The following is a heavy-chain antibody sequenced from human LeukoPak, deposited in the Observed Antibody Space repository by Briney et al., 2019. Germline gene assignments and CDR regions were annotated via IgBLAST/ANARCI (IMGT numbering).Heavy chain of an antibody. J-gene: IGHJ4*02. CDR3: TRETYHYPSGN. D-gene: IGHD3-10*01. CDR2: ISESGDIK. CDR1: GFIFSNFY. Sequence: GGSLRLSCSASGFIFSNFYMSWVRQAPGKGLEWISYISESGDIKYYSDSVKGRFAVSRDNAQNSVYLQMNSLRAADTAVYFCTRETYHYPSGNWGQGTLVTVSS. V-gene: IGHV3-11*01.